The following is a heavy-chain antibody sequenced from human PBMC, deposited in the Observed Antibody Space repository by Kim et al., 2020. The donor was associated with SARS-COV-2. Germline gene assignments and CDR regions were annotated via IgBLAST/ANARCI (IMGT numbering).Heavy chain of an antibody. CDR1: GFTVSSNY. CDR3: ASSGDSEGLVGSYRTANHYGMDV. V-gene: IGHV3-53*01. D-gene: IGHD1-26*01. Sequence: GGSLRLSCAASGFTVSSNYMSWVRQAPGKGLEWVSVIYSGGSTYYADSVKGRFTISRDNSKNTLYLQMNSLRAEDTAVYYCASSGDSEGLVGSYRTANHYGMDVWGQGTTVTVSS. CDR2: IYSGGST. J-gene: IGHJ6*02.